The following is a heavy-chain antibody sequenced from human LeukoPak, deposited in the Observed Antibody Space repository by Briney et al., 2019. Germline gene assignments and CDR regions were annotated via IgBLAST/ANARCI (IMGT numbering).Heavy chain of an antibody. D-gene: IGHD2-2*01. J-gene: IGHJ4*02. CDR1: GYTFTSDD. CDR3: ARDRDIVVVPAAPPDY. V-gene: IGHV1-8*01. CDR2: MSPKSGNT. Sequence: ASVKVSCKASGYTFTSDDINWVRQATGQGLEWMGWMSPKSGNTGYAQKFQGRVTMTTDTSTSTAYMELRSLRSDDTAVYYCARDRDIVVVPAAPPDYWGQGTLVTVSS.